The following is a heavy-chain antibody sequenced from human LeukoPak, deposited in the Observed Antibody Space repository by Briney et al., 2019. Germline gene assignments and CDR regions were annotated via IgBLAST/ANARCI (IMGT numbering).Heavy chain of an antibody. CDR3: ARADYYDSSGYNDY. D-gene: IGHD3-22*01. J-gene: IGHJ4*02. CDR1: GSTVSSNY. V-gene: IGHV3-53*01. Sequence: GGSLRLSCAASGSTVSSNYMSWVRQAPGKGLEWVSVIYSGGNTFYAASVKGRFTVSRDNSKNTLYLQMTSLRAEDTAVYYCARADYYDSSGYNDYWGQGTLVTVSS. CDR2: IYSGGNT.